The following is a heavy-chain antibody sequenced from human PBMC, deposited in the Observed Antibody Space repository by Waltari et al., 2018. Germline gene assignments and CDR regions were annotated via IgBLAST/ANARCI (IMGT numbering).Heavy chain of an antibody. CDR3: ARRQGGRERFDI. Sequence: QVQLQQWGAGLLRPSETLSLTCAVYGGSFSGYYWSWIRQPPGKGLEWIGEINHSGSTNYNPSLKSRVTISVDTSKNQFSLKLSSVTAADTAVYYCARRQGGRERFDIWGQGTMVTVSS. D-gene: IGHD1-26*01. CDR2: INHSGST. J-gene: IGHJ3*02. CDR1: GGSFSGYY. V-gene: IGHV4-34*01.